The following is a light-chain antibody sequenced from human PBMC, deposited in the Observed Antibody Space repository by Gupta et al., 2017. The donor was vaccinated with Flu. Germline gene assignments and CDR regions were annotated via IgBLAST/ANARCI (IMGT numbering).Light chain of an antibody. V-gene: IGLV1-40*01. CDR3: QSFDYSLRGSV. Sequence: QSVLTQPPSVSGAPGQRVTISCTGTSSNFGAGYDVHWYQQVPGTAPKLLIYGNTNRPSGVPDRFSGSKSGTSASLAITGLQAGDEADYYCQSFDYSLRGSVFGGGTKVTAL. CDR2: GNT. CDR1: SSNFGAGYD. J-gene: IGLJ3*02.